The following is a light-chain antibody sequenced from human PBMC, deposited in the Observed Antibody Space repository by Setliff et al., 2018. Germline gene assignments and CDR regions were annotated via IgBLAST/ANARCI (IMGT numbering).Light chain of an antibody. CDR3: TFYSGSNNFV. Sequence: QSVLTQPPSASGSPGQSVTISCTGTGGLVGGYNYVSWYQQHPGKAPRLIIYEVTKRPSGAPDRFSGSNSGNTASLTVSGLQAEDEADYYCTFYSGSNNFVFGSGTKGTVL. CDR2: EVT. V-gene: IGLV2-8*01. CDR1: GGLVGGYNY. J-gene: IGLJ1*01.